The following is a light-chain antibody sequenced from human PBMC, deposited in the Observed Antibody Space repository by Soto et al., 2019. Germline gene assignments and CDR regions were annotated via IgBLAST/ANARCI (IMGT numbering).Light chain of an antibody. J-gene: IGLJ2*01. CDR3: CSYASPSTRVI. CDR2: DVN. V-gene: IGLV2-14*03. CDR1: GSDVGGYNF. Sequence: QSALTQPASVSGSPGQSTTISCTGTGSDVGGYNFVSWYQQHPGKAPKLMIYDVNIRPSGGSNRFSGSKSGNTASLTTSGRQAEDEADYYCCSYASPSTRVIFGGGTKVTVL.